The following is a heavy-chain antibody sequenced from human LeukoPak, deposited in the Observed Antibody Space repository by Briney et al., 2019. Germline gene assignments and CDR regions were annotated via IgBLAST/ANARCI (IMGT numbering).Heavy chain of an antibody. CDR3: ARSSTVRRPMDV. Sequence: SVKVSCKASGGTFSSYAISWVRQAPGQGLEWMGRIIPILGVANYAQKFQGRVTISADKSTSTAYMELSSLRSEDTAVYYCARSSTVRRPMDVWGPGTTVTVSS. D-gene: IGHD4-17*01. J-gene: IGHJ6*02. CDR1: GGTFSSYA. CDR2: IIPILGVA. V-gene: IGHV1-69*04.